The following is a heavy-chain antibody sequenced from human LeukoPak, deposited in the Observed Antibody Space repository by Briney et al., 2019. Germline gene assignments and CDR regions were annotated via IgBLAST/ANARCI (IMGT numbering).Heavy chain of an antibody. D-gene: IGHD5-24*01. Sequence: PSETLSLTCTVSGGSISSYYWSWIRQPPGKGLEWIGNIYYSGSTNYNPSLKSRVTMSVDTYKNQFSLKLSSVTAADTAVYYSARGEMATIEDAFDIWGQGTMVTVSS. CDR3: ARGEMATIEDAFDI. V-gene: IGHV4-59*01. J-gene: IGHJ3*02. CDR2: IYYSGST. CDR1: GGSISSYY.